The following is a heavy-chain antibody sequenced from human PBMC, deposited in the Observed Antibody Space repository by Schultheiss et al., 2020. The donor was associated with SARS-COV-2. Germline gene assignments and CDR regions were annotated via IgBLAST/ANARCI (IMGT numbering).Heavy chain of an antibody. Sequence: GESLKISCAASGFTFSSYAMHWVRQAPGKGLEWVAVISYDGSNKYYADSVKGRFTISRDNSKNTLYLQMNSLRAEDTAVYYCAREVGYYYYMDVWGKGTTVTVAS. CDR3: AREVGYYYYMDV. V-gene: IGHV3-30*04. CDR1: GFTFSSYA. J-gene: IGHJ6*03. CDR2: ISYDGSNK. D-gene: IGHD2-15*01.